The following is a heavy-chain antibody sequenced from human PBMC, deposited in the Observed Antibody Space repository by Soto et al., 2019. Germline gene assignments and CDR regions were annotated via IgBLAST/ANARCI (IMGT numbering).Heavy chain of an antibody. V-gene: IGHV6-1*01. Sequence: PSQTLSLTCVISGDSVSSNSAAWNWIRQSPSRGLEWLGRTYYRSKWYNDYAVSVKSRITINPDTSKNQFSLQLNSVTPEDTAVYYCARVAVDTAMVTPYYYYGMDVWGQGTTVTVSS. J-gene: IGHJ6*02. D-gene: IGHD5-18*01. CDR1: GDSVSSNSAA. CDR3: ARVAVDTAMVTPYYYYGMDV. CDR2: TYYRSKWYN.